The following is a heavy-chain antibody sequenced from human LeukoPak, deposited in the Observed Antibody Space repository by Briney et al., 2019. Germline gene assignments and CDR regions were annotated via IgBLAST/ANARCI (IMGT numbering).Heavy chain of an antibody. CDR1: GFTFSSYA. V-gene: IGHV3-30-3*01. Sequence: PGRSLRLSCAASGFTFSSYAMHWVRQAPGTGLEWVAVISYDGSNKYYADSVQGRFTISRDNSKNTLYLQMNSLRAEDTAVYYCARGPYYYDSSGYQQFDPWRQGTLVTVSS. D-gene: IGHD3-22*01. CDR2: ISYDGSNK. CDR3: ARGPYYYDSSGYQQFDP. J-gene: IGHJ5*02.